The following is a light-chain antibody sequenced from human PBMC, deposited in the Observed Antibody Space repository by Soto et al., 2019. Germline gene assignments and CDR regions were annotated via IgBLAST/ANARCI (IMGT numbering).Light chain of an antibody. CDR2: AAS. CDR1: QGISSY. V-gene: IGKV1-9*01. Sequence: IQFTQSPSSLYAVLLDIVTITCRASQGISSYLAWYQQKPGKAPNLLIYAASTLQSGVPSRFSSSGSGTDFTLTISSLQPEDLATYYCQQLNSYPLTFGGGTKVDIK. J-gene: IGKJ4*01. CDR3: QQLNSYPLT.